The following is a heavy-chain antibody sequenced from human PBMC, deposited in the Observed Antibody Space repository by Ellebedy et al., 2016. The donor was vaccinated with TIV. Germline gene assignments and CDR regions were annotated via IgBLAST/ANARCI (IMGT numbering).Heavy chain of an antibody. J-gene: IGHJ4*02. CDR3: ASWYAD. CDR1: GFTFSNHW. D-gene: IGHD6-13*01. CDR2: IRPDGSGA. V-gene: IGHV3-74*01. Sequence: PGGSLRLSCAASGFTFSNHWMHWVRQVPGKGLVWVARIRPDGSGANYADSVQGRFTISRDNAKNTLYLQMTSLRAEDTAVYYCASWYADWGQGTLVTVSS.